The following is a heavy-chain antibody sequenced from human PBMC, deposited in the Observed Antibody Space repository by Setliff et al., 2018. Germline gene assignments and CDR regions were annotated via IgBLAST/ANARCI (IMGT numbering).Heavy chain of an antibody. V-gene: IGHV1-18*01. CDR3: TRAAREVVVPPSQKRNDY. CDR2: ISPYSGFI. D-gene: IGHD2-2*01. CDR1: GYNFITLG. Sequence: ASVKVSCKTSGYNFITLGINWVRQAPGQGLEWVGWISPYSGFIIYAQKFQGRVTMTTDTSTNTAYMELRSLRSDDTAMYYCTRAAREVVVPPSQKRNDYWGQGTLVTVSS. J-gene: IGHJ4*02.